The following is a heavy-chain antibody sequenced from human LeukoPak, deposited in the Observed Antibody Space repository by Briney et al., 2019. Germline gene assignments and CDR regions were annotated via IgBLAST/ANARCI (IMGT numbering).Heavy chain of an antibody. CDR2: ISSSSSYI. CDR3: ALSPDYGDHPRLDWYFDL. CDR1: GFTFSSYS. Sequence: GGSLRLSCAASGFTFSSYSMNWVRQVPGKGLEWVSSISSSSSYIYYADSVKGRFTISRDNAKNSLYLQMNSLRAEDTAVYYCALSPDYGDHPRLDWYFDLWGRGTLVTVSS. V-gene: IGHV3-21*01. J-gene: IGHJ2*01. D-gene: IGHD4-17*01.